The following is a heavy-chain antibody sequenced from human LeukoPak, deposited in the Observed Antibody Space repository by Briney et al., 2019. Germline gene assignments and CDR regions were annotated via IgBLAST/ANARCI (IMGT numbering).Heavy chain of an antibody. CDR1: GFTFSNYW. Sequence: GGSLRLSCAASGFTFSNYWMHWVRQVPGKGLVWVSYISVDGRTTRYADSVKGRFTISRDNAKNMFYLQMNTLRAEDTAVFYCARGHCSGGNCRFDPWGQGTLVTVSS. J-gene: IGHJ5*02. D-gene: IGHD2-15*01. CDR3: ARGHCSGGNCRFDP. CDR2: ISVDGRTT. V-gene: IGHV3-74*01.